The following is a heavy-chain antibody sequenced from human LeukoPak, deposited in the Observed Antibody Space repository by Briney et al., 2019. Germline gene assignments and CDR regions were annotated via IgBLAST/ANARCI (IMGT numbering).Heavy chain of an antibody. Sequence: GGSLRLSCAASGFTFISYSVNRVRQAPGKGLEWVSSISSSSSYIYYADSVKGRFTISIDNAKNSLYLQMNSLRAEDTAVYYCARVFYGGNAVFDYWGQGTLVTVSS. CDR1: GFTFISYS. D-gene: IGHD4-23*01. CDR2: ISSSSSYI. CDR3: ARVFYGGNAVFDY. J-gene: IGHJ4*02. V-gene: IGHV3-21*01.